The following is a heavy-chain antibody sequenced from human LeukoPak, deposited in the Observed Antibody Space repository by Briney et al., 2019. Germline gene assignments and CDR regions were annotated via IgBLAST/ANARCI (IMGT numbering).Heavy chain of an antibody. V-gene: IGHV3-30-3*01. CDR3: AREHRAFDY. Sequence: GRSLRLSCAASGFTFSSYAMHWVRQAPGKGLEWVAVISYDGSNKYYADSVKGRFTISGDNSKNTLYLQMNSLRAEDTAVYYCAREHRAFDYWGQGTLVTVSS. CDR2: ISYDGSNK. J-gene: IGHJ4*02. CDR1: GFTFSSYA.